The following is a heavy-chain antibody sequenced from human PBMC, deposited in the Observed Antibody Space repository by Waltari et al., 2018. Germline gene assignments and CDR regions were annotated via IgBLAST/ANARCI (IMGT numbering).Heavy chain of an antibody. V-gene: IGHV4-59*01. J-gene: IGHJ4*02. CDR2: IYYSGST. Sequence: QVQLQESGPGLVKPSETLSLTCTVSGGSISSYYWSWIRQPQGKGLEWIGYIYYSGSTNDHAALQSRVTRSVDTCKNQFYLKLSSVTAADTAVYYCARDSPPSRYWGQGTLVTVSS. CDR1: GGSISSYY. CDR3: ARDSPPSRY.